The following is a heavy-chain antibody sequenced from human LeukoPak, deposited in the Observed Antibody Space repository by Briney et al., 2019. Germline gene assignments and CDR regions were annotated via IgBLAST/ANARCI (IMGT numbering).Heavy chain of an antibody. J-gene: IGHJ4*02. CDR3: ATGRYAYDSEY. CDR1: GGSINDYY. Sequence: KPSETLSLTCSVSGGSINDYYWSWIRQPPGKGLEWIGYVYYIGSTNYNPSLKSRVTISLHTSKNQFSLRLTSVTAADAAVYYCATGRYAYDSEYWGQGTLVTVSS. V-gene: IGHV4-59*08. D-gene: IGHD3-16*01. CDR2: VYYIGST.